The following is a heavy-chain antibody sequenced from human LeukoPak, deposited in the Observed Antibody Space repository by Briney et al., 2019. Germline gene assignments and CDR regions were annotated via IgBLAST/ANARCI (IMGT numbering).Heavy chain of an antibody. CDR1: GYTFTSYT. Sequence: ASVTVSRKASGYTFTSYTISWVRQAPGQGLEWMGWISAYNVNTNYAQMLQGRVTMTTDTSTSTAYMELRRLRSDDTAVYYCAREAAAGTYGYWGQGTLVTVSS. J-gene: IGHJ4*02. D-gene: IGHD6-13*01. CDR3: AREAAAGTYGY. CDR2: ISAYNVNT. V-gene: IGHV1-18*01.